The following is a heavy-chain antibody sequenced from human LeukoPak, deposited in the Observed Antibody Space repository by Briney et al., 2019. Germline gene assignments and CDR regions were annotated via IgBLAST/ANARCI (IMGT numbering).Heavy chain of an antibody. J-gene: IGHJ6*02. CDR1: GYSFTTFY. D-gene: IGHD7-27*01. V-gene: IGHV1-46*01. CDR2: INPSGGTT. CDR3: AASMGIPDYYYYYGMDV. Sequence: ASVKVSCKASGYSFTTFYMHWVRQAPGQGLEWIGIINPSGGTTSQAQKFQERVTITRDMSTSTAYMELSSLRSEDTAVYYCAASMGIPDYYYYYGMDVWGQGTTVTVSS.